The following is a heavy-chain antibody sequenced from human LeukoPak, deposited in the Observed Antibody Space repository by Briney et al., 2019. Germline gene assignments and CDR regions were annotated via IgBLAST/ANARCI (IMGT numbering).Heavy chain of an antibody. Sequence: PSDTLSLTCTVSGDSLTSGSYYWSWIRQPPGRGLEWIGYVYYSGSTNYNPSLKSRVTMSVDTSKNQFSLMLISVTAADTAVYYCARGYSSSWYPSAFDIWGQGTMVTVSS. CDR2: VYYSGST. CDR3: ARGYSSSWYPSAFDI. D-gene: IGHD6-13*01. CDR1: GDSLTSGSYY. J-gene: IGHJ3*02. V-gene: IGHV4-61*01.